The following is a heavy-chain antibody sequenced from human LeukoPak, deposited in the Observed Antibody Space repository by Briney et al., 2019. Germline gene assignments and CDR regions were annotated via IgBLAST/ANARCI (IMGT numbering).Heavy chain of an antibody. J-gene: IGHJ4*02. D-gene: IGHD3-9*01. Sequence: AISGSGGSTYYADSVKGRFTISRDNSKNTLYLQMNGLRAEDTAVYYCARDIDDILTGSFDYWGQGTLVTVSS. CDR2: ISGSGGST. V-gene: IGHV3-23*01. CDR3: ARDIDDILTGSFDY.